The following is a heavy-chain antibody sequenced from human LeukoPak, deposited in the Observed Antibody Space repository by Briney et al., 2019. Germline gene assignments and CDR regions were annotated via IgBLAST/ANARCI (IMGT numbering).Heavy chain of an antibody. J-gene: IGHJ4*02. CDR3: ARDLGWLQSY. CDR2: INPDGRST. V-gene: IGHV3-74*01. D-gene: IGHD5-24*01. CDR1: GFTFSSYW. Sequence: GGSLRLSCAASGFTFSSYWMHWVRQAPGKGLVWVSRINPDGRSTSYADSVKGRFTISRDNAKNTLYLQTNSLRAEDTAVYYCARDLGWLQSYWGQGTLVTVSS.